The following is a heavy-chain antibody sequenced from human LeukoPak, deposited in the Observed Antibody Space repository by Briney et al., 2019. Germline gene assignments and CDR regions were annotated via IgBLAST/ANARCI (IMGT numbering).Heavy chain of an antibody. V-gene: IGHV1-3*01. CDR2: INAGNGNT. CDR1: GYTFTSYA. Sequence: ASVKVSCKASGYTFTSYAMHWVRQAPGQRLEWMGWINAGNGNTKYSQKFQGRVTITADKSTSTAYMELSSLRSEDTAVYYCANSLTRDHYYYYGMDVWGQGTTVTVSS. J-gene: IGHJ6*02. D-gene: IGHD1-26*01. CDR3: ANSLTRDHYYYYGMDV.